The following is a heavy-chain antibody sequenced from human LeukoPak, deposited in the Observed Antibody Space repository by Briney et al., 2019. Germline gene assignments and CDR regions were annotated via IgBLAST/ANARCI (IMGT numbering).Heavy chain of an antibody. V-gene: IGHV3-23*01. CDR1: GFTFSSYG. CDR3: AKINSITLVRGANILLNN. J-gene: IGHJ4*02. Sequence: GGSLRLSCAASGFTFSSYGINWVRQAPGKGLEWVSSIDGTGRTTDYADSVKGRFTTSRDNSKNAAYLQLDSLRADDTAVYYCAKINSITLVRGANILLNNWGQGTLVTVPS. D-gene: IGHD3-10*01. CDR2: IDGTGRTT.